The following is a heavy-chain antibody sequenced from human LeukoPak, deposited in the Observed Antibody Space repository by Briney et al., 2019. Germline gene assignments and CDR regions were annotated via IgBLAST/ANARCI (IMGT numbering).Heavy chain of an antibody. CDR2: IYYSGTT. V-gene: IGHV4-59*01. D-gene: IGHD6-13*01. CDR3: ARGVYIAAAQYGY. J-gene: IGHJ4*02. CDR1: GGSISSYY. Sequence: SEPLSLTCTVSGGSISSYYWSWIRQPAGKGLEWIGYIYYSGTTNYNPSLKSRVTISVNTSKNQFSLKLSSVTAADTAVYYCARGVYIAAAQYGYWGQGTLVTVSS.